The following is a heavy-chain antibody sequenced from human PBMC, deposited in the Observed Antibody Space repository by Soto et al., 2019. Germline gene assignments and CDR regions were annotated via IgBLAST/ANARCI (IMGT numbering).Heavy chain of an antibody. CDR2: IYHSGST. CDR3: ATFDYYGSGSQTSNWFDP. CDR1: GGSISSSNW. Sequence: PSETLSLTCAVSGGSISSSNWWSWVRQPPGKGLEWIGEIYHSGSTNYNPSLKSRVTISVDKSKNQFSLKLSSMTAADTAVYYCATFDYYGSGSQTSNWFDPWGQGTLVTVSS. V-gene: IGHV4-4*02. D-gene: IGHD3-10*01. J-gene: IGHJ5*02.